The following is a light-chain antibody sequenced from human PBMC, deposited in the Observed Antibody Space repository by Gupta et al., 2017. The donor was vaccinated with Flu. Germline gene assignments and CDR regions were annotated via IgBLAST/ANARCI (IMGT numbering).Light chain of an antibody. CDR2: EDS. CDR3: DSPDSSDNLRV. J-gene: IGLJ2*01. V-gene: IGLV3-10*01. CDR1: AVTKKF. Sequence: GQTARTTGSGNAVTKKFALWYQQNAGQAPVMVMYEDSKRPSGIPERFSGSTSGTKATLTINGAQGEDEADYYCDSPDSSDNLRVFGGGTKLTVL.